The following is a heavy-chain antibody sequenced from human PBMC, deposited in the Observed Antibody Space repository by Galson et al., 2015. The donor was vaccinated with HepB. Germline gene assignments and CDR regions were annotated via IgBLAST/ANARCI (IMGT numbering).Heavy chain of an antibody. CDR2: IIPILGIA. CDR3: ARERCSSTSCYMRTGGFDY. V-gene: IGHV1-69*04. J-gene: IGHJ4*02. CDR1: GGTFSSYA. D-gene: IGHD2-2*02. Sequence: SVKVSCKASGGTFSSYAISWVRQAPGQGLEWMGRIIPILGIANYAQKFQGRVTITADKSTSTAYMELSSLRSEDTAVYYCARERCSSTSCYMRTGGFDYWGQGTLVTVSS.